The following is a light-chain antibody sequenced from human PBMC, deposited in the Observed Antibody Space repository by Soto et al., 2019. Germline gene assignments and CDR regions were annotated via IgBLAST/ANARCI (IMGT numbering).Light chain of an antibody. CDR1: KSNLGNHY. Sequence: QSVLTQPPSASGTPGQWVTISCSGSKSNLGNHYVYWYQHLPGTAPKLLIYKNNQRPSGVPDRFSGSKSGTSASLAISGLRSEDEAEYYCAAWDDSLSGPMFGGGTKVTVI. CDR2: KNN. V-gene: IGLV1-47*01. CDR3: AAWDDSLSGPM. J-gene: IGLJ3*02.